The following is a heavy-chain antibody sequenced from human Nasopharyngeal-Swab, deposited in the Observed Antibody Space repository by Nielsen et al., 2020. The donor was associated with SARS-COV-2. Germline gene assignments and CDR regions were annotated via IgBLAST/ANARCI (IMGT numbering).Heavy chain of an antibody. CDR1: GFTFSRYW. CDR2: IDTDGSTT. J-gene: IGHJ3*02. CDR3: ARDSPVEQWLLPNAFDI. Sequence: GESLKISCAASGFTFSRYWMHWVRQVPGKRLVWVSRIDTDGSTTDHADSVKGRFTISRDNAKNSLYLQMNSLRAEDTAVYYCARDSPVEQWLLPNAFDIWGQGTMVTVSS. V-gene: IGHV3-74*01. D-gene: IGHD6-19*01.